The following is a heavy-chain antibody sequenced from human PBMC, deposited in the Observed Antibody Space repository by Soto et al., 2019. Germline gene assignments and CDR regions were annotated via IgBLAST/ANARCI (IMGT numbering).Heavy chain of an antibody. Sequence: QVQLVQSGAEVKKPGSSVKVSCKASGGTFSSYTISWVRQAPGQGLEWMGRIIPILGIANYAQKFQGRVTITADKSTSTAYMELSSLRSEDTAVYYCARDRGGSGGDGMDVWGQGTTVTVSS. D-gene: IGHD3-10*01. CDR1: GGTFSSYT. CDR3: ARDRGGSGGDGMDV. J-gene: IGHJ6*02. CDR2: IIPILGIA. V-gene: IGHV1-69*08.